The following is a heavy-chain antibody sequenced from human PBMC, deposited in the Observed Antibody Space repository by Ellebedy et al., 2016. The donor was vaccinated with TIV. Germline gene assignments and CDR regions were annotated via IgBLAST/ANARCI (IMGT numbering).Heavy chain of an antibody. D-gene: IGHD3-16*01. CDR1: GFTFNSHA. CDR3: EGESYGGGGGYFDY. CDR2: ISFDGLDT. V-gene: IGHV3-30*01. J-gene: IGHJ4*02. Sequence: GESLKISCAASGFTFNSHAMHWVRQAPGKGLEWMAVISFDGLDTYYADSVKGRFTISRDNSKDTVFLQMNSLRVEDTAVYYCEGESYGGGGGYFDYWGQGTLVTVSS.